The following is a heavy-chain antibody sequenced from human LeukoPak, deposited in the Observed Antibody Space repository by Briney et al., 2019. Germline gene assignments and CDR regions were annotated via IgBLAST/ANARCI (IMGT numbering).Heavy chain of an antibody. CDR2: ISSSSSTI. Sequence: GGSLRLSCAASGFTFSSYSMNWVRQAPGKGLEWVSYISSSSSTIYYADSVKGRFTTSRDNAKNSLYLQMNSLRDEDTAVYYCARSPTSAAYYYYGMDVWGQGTTVTVSS. CDR1: GFTFSSYS. CDR3: ARSPTSAAYYYYGMDV. D-gene: IGHD1-26*01. V-gene: IGHV3-48*02. J-gene: IGHJ6*02.